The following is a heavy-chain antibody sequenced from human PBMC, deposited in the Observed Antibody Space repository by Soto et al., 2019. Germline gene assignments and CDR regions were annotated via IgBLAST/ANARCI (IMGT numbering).Heavy chain of an antibody. CDR1: GFNVSNSY. V-gene: IGHV3-53*01. D-gene: IGHD1-1*01. CDR2: IYADGST. CDR3: ARDWGGNTTPYWYFDL. J-gene: IGHJ2*01. Sequence: EMQVVESGGGLIQPWGSLILSCAASGFNVSNSYMNWVRQAPGKGLEWVSLIYADGSTFYTDSVRGRFIVSRDNSKNTVYLQMNSLRAEDTAVYYCARDWGGNTTPYWYFDLWGRGTLVTVSS.